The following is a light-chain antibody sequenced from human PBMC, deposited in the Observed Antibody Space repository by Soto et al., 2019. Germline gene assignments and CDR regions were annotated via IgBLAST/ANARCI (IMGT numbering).Light chain of an antibody. CDR3: MQALQTPIT. CDR2: LGS. V-gene: IGKV2-28*01. CDR1: QSLLHSNGYNY. J-gene: IGKJ5*01. Sequence: DIVMTQSPLSLPVTPGEPASISCRSSQSLLHSNGYNYLDWYLQKPGQSPQVLIYLGSNRASGVPDRFSGSGSGTDFTLKISRVEAEDVGVYYSMQALQTPITFGQGTRLEN.